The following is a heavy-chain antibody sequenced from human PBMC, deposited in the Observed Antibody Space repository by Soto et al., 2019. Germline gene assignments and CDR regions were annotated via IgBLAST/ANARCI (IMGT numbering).Heavy chain of an antibody. D-gene: IGHD1-20*01. J-gene: IGHJ6*02. CDR3: AKDTGYNNQSKDRPPYGMDV. CDR2: ISYDGSNK. V-gene: IGHV3-30*18. Sequence: GGSLRLSCAASGFTFSSYGMHWVRQAPGKGLEWVAVISYDGSNKYYADSVKGRFTISRDNSKNTLYLQMNSLRAEDTAVYYCAKDTGYNNQSKDRPPYGMDVWGQGTMVTVSS. CDR1: GFTFSSYG.